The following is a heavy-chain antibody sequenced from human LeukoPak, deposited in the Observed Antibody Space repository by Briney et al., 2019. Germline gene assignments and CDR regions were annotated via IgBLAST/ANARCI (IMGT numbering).Heavy chain of an antibody. J-gene: IGHJ6*04. CDR3: AREWNYYGSGIMDV. D-gene: IGHD3-10*01. V-gene: IGHV3-7*01. Sequence: AGGSLRLSCAASGFTFSSYWMSWVLQAPGKGLEWVANIKQDGGEKYYVGSVKGRFTVSRDNAKNSLYLQMNSLRAEDTAVYYCAREWNYYGSGIMDVWGKGTTVTVSS. CDR2: IKQDGGEK. CDR1: GFTFSSYW.